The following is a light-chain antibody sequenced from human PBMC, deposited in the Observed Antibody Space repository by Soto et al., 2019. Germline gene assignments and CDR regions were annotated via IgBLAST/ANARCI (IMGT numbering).Light chain of an antibody. Sequence: QSVLTQPPSVSGSPGQSVTISCTGTSSNVGGYYYVSWYQQHPGKAPKLIIYDDSNRPSGVSNRFSGSKSGNTASLTISGLQAEDEADYYCSSYTSSSPPDLVFGGGTKLTVL. CDR2: DDS. CDR3: SSYTSSSPPDLV. J-gene: IGLJ2*01. CDR1: SSNVGGYYY. V-gene: IGLV2-14*01.